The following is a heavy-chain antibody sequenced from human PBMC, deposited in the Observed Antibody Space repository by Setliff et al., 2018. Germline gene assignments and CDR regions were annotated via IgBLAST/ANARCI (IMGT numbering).Heavy chain of an antibody. CDR1: GYSISSDSY. CDR3: ASMTKYWYFDL. V-gene: IGHV4-38-2*01. J-gene: IGHJ2*01. D-gene: IGHD3-16*01. CDR2: IYHTGST. Sequence: PSETLSLTCAVSGYSISSDSYWGWIRQPPGKGLEWIASIYHTGSTYYNPSLKSRVTISVDTSKNQFSLKLNSVTAADTAVYYCASMTKYWYFDLWGRGTLVTVSS.